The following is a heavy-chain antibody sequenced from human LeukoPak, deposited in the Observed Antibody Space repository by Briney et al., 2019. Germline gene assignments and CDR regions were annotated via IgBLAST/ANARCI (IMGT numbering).Heavy chain of an antibody. CDR1: GFTVSSNY. CDR2: IYSGGST. D-gene: IGHD6-13*01. Sequence: GGSLRLSCAASGFTVSSNYMSWVRQAPGKGLEWVSVIYSGGSTYYAGSVKGRFTISRDNSKNTLYLQMNSLRAEDTAVYYCARDSSSWYGAFDIWGQGTMVTVSS. V-gene: IGHV3-66*01. CDR3: ARDSSSWYGAFDI. J-gene: IGHJ3*02.